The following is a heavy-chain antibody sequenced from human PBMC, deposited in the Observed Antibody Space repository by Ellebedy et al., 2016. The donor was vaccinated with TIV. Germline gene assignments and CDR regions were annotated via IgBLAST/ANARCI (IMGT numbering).Heavy chain of an antibody. CDR1: GGSFSGYY. Sequence: SETLSLXCAVYGGSFSGYYWSWIRQPPGKGLEWIGEINHSGSTNYNPSLKSRVTISVDTSKNQFSLKLSSVTAADTAVYYCARGRGYDFWSGYYHGPFDYWGQGTLVTVSS. CDR2: INHSGST. V-gene: IGHV4-34*01. J-gene: IGHJ4*02. CDR3: ARGRGYDFWSGYYHGPFDY. D-gene: IGHD3-3*01.